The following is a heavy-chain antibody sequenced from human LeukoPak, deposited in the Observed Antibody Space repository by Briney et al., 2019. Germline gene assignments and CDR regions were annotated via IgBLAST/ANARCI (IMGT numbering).Heavy chain of an antibody. CDR1: GFSFSNYG. CDR3: AKDPPLERHAYDAFDI. CDR2: IRYGENNE. D-gene: IGHD1-1*01. Sequence: PGGSLRLSCAGSGFSFSNYGVHWVRQAPGKGLEWVAFIRYGENNENYADSVKGRFTISRDNSKNTLYLQMNSLRAEDTAVYYCAKDPPLERHAYDAFDIWGQGTMVTVSS. V-gene: IGHV3-30*02. J-gene: IGHJ3*02.